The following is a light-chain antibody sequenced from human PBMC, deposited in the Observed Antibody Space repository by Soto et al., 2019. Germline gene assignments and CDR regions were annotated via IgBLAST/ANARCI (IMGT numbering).Light chain of an antibody. Sequence: QSALTQPPSASGSLGQSVTISCTGTSSDVGGYNYVSWYQQHPGKAPKLMIYAVSKRPSGVPDRFSGSKSGNTASLTVSGLQAEDAADYYCRSYAGSNNLGVFGGGTKLTVL. V-gene: IGLV2-8*01. CDR3: RSYAGSNNLGV. CDR1: SSDVGGYNY. CDR2: AVS. J-gene: IGLJ2*01.